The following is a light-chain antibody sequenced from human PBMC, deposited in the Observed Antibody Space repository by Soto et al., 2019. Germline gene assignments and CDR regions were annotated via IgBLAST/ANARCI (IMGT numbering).Light chain of an antibody. CDR1: QAISNY. CDR3: QNYNNAPHT. V-gene: IGKV1-27*01. CDR2: AAS. Sequence: DIQMTQSPSSLSASVGDRVTITCRASQAISNYLDWYQQKPGKVPKLLIYAASTLQPGVPSRFSDGRSGIDFTLSISSLQPEDVATYYGQNYNNAPHTFGGGTKVEIK. J-gene: IGKJ4*02.